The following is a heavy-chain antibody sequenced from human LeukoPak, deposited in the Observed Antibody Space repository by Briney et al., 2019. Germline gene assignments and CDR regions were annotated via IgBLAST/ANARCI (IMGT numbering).Heavy chain of an antibody. CDR3: ARAYCGGDCYSGIRTYYYGMDV. J-gene: IGHJ6*02. Sequence: ASVKVSCKASGYTFTTYYMHWVRQAPGQGLEWMGIINPSGGSTSYAQKFQGRVTMTRDTSTSTVYMEMSSLRSEDTAVYYCARAYCGGDCYSGIRTYYYGMDVRGQGTTVTISS. D-gene: IGHD2-21*02. V-gene: IGHV1-46*01. CDR1: GYTFTTYY. CDR2: INPSGGST.